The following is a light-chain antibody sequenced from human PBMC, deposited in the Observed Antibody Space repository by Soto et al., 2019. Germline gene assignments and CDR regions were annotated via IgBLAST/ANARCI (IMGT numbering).Light chain of an antibody. CDR2: EVI. CDR3: SSYAGNNNLRV. CDR1: SSDVGGYNY. Sequence: QSALTQPPSASESPGQSVTISCTGTSSDVGGYNYVSWYQQHPGKAPKLMIYEVIKRPSGVPDRFSGSKSGNTASLTVTGLQAEDEADYYCSSYAGNNNLRVFGGGTKLTVL. V-gene: IGLV2-8*01. J-gene: IGLJ2*01.